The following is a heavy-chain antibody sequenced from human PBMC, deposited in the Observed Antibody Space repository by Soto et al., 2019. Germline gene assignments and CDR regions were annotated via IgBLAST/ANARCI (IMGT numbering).Heavy chain of an antibody. CDR2: IYYSGST. J-gene: IGHJ6*02. V-gene: IGHV4-39*01. D-gene: IGHD3-3*01. Sequence: SETLSLTCTVSGGSISRSSYYWGWIRQPPGKGLEWIGSIYYSGSTYYNPSLKSRVTISVDTSKNQFSLKLSSVTAADTAVYYCARYYDFWSGSSHHYYYYGMGVWGQGTTVTVSS. CDR3: ARYYDFWSGSSHHYYYYGMGV. CDR1: GGSISRSSYY.